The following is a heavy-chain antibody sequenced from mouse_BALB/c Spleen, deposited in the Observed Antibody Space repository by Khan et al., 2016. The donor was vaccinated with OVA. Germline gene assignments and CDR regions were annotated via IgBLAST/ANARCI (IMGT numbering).Heavy chain of an antibody. V-gene: IGHV1-77*01. J-gene: IGHJ3*01. CDR1: GYTFTDYY. CDR3: ARRNYFGYTFAY. Sequence: QVQLQQSGAELARPGASVKLSCTASGYTFTDYYINWVKQRTGQGLEWIGEISPGSGDTYYNERFMGKAPLTADKSSSTAYMQLSRLTSEASAVYFCARRNYFGYTFAYWGQGTLGTVSA. CDR2: ISPGSGDT. D-gene: IGHD1-2*01.